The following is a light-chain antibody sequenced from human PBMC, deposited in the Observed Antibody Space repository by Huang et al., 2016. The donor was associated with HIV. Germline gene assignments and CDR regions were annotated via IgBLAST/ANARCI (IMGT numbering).Light chain of an antibody. CDR2: AAS. J-gene: IGKJ1*01. CDR3: QGYDSAPRA. V-gene: IGKV1-27*01. Sequence: DIQMTQSPASLSASTGIRVTLTCRASQAIGNFVAWFQQKTGKVARLLNYAASVLQSGVPSRFSGRESEPDFTLTITNFQAEDVATYNCQGYDSAPRAFGQGTKVDLK. CDR1: QAIGNF.